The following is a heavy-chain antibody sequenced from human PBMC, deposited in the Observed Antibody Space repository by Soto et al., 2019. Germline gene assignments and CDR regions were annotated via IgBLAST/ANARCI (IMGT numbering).Heavy chain of an antibody. CDR3: ARSPHFDGYNEY. J-gene: IGHJ4*02. CDR2: IYYSGST. V-gene: IGHV4-31*03. Sequence: QVQLQESGPGLVKPSQTLSLTCTVSGDSISSGGYYWSWIRQQPGKGLEWIAHIYYSGSTYYNPSLKSRLTISVDTSKNQFSLKLSSVTEADTAVYYCARSPHFDGYNEYWGQGTLVTVSS. CDR1: GDSISSGGYY. D-gene: IGHD3-9*01.